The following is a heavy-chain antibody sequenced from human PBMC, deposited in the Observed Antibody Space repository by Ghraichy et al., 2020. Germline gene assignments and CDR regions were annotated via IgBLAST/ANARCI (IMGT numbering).Heavy chain of an antibody. CDR2: ITSSGKLI. V-gene: IGHV3-48*01. CDR3: ARASAVVRFYYYAAMDV. D-gene: IGHD4-23*01. CDR1: GFTLSTYS. Sequence: GGSLRLSCEASGFTLSTYSINWVRQAPGKGLEWISYITSSGKLISYADSVKGRFTVSRDNARNSLYLQMNSLRGEDTAVYYCARASAVVRFYYYAAMDVWGQRTTVTVSS. J-gene: IGHJ6*02.